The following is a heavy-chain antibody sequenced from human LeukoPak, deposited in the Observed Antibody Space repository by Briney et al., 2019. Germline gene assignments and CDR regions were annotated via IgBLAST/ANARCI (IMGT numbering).Heavy chain of an antibody. Sequence: KPGGSLRLSCAASGFTFSDYYMSWIRQAPGKGLEWVSYISSSGSTIYYADSVKGRFTISRDNAKNSLYLQMNSLRAEDTAVYYCARDLATVTTTPWFDPWGQGTLVTVSS. J-gene: IGHJ5*02. CDR1: GFTFSDYY. CDR3: ARDLATVTTTPWFDP. V-gene: IGHV3-11*04. CDR2: ISSSGSTI. D-gene: IGHD4-17*01.